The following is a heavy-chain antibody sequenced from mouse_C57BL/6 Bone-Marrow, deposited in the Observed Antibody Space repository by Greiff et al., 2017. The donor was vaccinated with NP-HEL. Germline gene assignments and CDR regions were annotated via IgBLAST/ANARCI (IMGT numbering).Heavy chain of an antibody. V-gene: IGHV1-72*01. CDR2: IDPYSGGT. D-gene: IGHD1-1*01. CDR1: GYTFTSYW. J-gene: IGHJ1*03. Sequence: VQLQQPGAELVKPGASVKLSCKASGYTFTSYWMHGVKQRPGRGLEWIGRIDPYSGGTKYNEKFKSKATLTVDKPSSTAYMQLSSLTDEDSAGYYCASTTVVATDWYFGGRGTTVTVS. CDR3: ASTTVVATDWYF.